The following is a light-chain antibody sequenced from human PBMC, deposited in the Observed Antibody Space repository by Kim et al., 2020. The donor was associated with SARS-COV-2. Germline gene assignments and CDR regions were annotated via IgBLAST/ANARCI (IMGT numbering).Light chain of an antibody. CDR2: DVS. V-gene: IGKV1-5*01. CDR1: QSISGL. J-gene: IGKJ1*01. Sequence: SASVGDRVTITCRASQSISGLLAWYQQKPGRAPKVLIYDVSTLQSGVPSRFSGSGSGTEFTLTISSLQPDDIATYYCQQYTNYWTFGQGTKVDIK. CDR3: QQYTNYWT.